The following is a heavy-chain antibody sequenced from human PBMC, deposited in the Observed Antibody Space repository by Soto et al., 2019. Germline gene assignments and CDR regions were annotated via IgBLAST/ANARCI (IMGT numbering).Heavy chain of an antibody. V-gene: IGHV2-5*02. J-gene: IGHJ5*01. CDR2: IYWDDDQ. CDR3: AHKRDVSRGFKS. Sequence: GLDLEWLVLIYWDDDQRYNPSLKNRLTITKDTSRNQVVLTMTNMDPVDTATYYCAHKRDVSRGFKSWGQGTLVTVSS.